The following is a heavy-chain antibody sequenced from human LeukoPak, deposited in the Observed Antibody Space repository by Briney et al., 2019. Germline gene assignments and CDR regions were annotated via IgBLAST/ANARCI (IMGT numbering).Heavy chain of an antibody. J-gene: IGHJ4*02. V-gene: IGHV5-51*01. D-gene: IGHD1-26*01. CDR2: IYPGDSDT. CDR1: GYSFTSYW. CDR3: ARHSGSYYVDY. Sequence: GESLQVSCKGSGYSFTSYWIGWVRQMHGKGLEWMGIIYPGDSDTRYSPSFQGQVTISADKSISTAYLQWSSLKASDTAMYYCARHSGSYYVDYWGQGTLVTVSS.